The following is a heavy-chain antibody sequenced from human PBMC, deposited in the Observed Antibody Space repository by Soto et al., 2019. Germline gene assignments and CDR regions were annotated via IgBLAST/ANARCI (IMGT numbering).Heavy chain of an antibody. J-gene: IGHJ6*02. D-gene: IGHD2-2*01. Sequence: GESLKISCKGSGYSFTSYWISWVRQMPGKCLEWMGRIDPSDSYTNYSPSFQGHVTISADKSISTAYLQWSSLKASDTAMYYCARIGYCSSTSCCHYGMHVWGQGTTVTVSS. CDR1: GYSFTSYW. CDR3: ARIGYCSSTSCCHYGMHV. V-gene: IGHV5-10-1*01. CDR2: IDPSDSYT.